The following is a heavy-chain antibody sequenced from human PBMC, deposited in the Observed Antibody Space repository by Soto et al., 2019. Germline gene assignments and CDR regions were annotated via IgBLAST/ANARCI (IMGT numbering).Heavy chain of an antibody. Sequence: SETLSLTCAVYGGSFSGYYWSWIRQPPGKGLEWIGEINHSGSTNYNPSLKSRVTISVDTSKNQFSLKLSSVTAADTAVYYCARHILTLEQYYYYGMDVWGQGTTVTVSS. CDR3: ARHILTLEQYYYYGMDV. V-gene: IGHV4-34*01. CDR1: GGSFSGYY. CDR2: INHSGST. D-gene: IGHD3-9*01. J-gene: IGHJ6*02.